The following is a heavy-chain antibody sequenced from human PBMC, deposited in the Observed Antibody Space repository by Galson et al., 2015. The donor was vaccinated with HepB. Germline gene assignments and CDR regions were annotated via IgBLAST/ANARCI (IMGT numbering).Heavy chain of an antibody. CDR2: IGCRAYGGTT. CDR3: TRARWFHAFDI. V-gene: IGHV3-49*03. CDR1: GFTFGDYA. D-gene: IGHD3-10*01. J-gene: IGHJ3*02. Sequence: SLRLSCAGSGFTFGDYAMNWFRQAPGKGLEWVGFIGCRAYGGTTEYVASVKGRFIISRDDSKSIANLKINSLKTEDTAMYYCTRARWFHAFDIWFQVTMVTVSS.